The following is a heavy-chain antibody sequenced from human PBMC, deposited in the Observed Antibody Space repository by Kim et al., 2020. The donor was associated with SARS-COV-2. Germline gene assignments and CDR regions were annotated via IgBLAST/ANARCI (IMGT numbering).Heavy chain of an antibody. D-gene: IGHD2-15*01. Sequence: VKGRFTISRDNSKNTLYLQMNSLRAEDTAVYYCAKGMAVVAATPSDYWGQGTLVTVSS. V-gene: IGHV3-23*01. J-gene: IGHJ4*02. CDR3: AKGMAVVAATPSDY.